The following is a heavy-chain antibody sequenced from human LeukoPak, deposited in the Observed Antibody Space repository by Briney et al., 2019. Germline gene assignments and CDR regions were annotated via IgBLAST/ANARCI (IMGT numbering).Heavy chain of an antibody. CDR1: GASISSTSYY. CDR3: ARIGVRSVIIFGVFDY. J-gene: IGHJ4*02. Sequence: PSETLSLTCSVSGASISSTSYYWGWIRRPPGKGLEWIGSISYSGTTFYSPSLESQVTISADTSKNLFSLTLSSVTATDTAVYYCARIGVRSVIIFGVFDYWGQGIRVTVSS. V-gene: IGHV4-39*07. D-gene: IGHD3-10*01. CDR2: ISYSGTT.